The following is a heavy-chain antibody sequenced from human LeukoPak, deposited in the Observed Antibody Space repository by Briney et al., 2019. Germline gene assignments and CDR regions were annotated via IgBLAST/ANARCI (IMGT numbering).Heavy chain of an antibody. CDR1: GYTFTSYG. D-gene: IGHD4-17*01. CDR3: ARDTGYGDLKTTDY. Sequence: ASVKVSCKASGYTFTSYGISWVRQAPGQGLEWMGWISAYNGNTNYAQKLQGRVTMTTDTSTSTAYMELRSLRSDDTAVYYCARDTGYGDLKTTDYWDQGTLVTVSS. CDR2: ISAYNGNT. V-gene: IGHV1-18*01. J-gene: IGHJ4*02.